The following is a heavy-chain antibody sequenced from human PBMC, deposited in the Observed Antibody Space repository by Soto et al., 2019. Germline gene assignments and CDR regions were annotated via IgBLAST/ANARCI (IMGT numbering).Heavy chain of an antibody. CDR3: ARVPRQQLAFYYFDY. Sequence: ASVKVSCKASGYTFTSYAMHWVRQAPGQRLEWMGWINAGNGNTKYSQKFQGRVTITRDTSASTAYMELSSLRSEDTAVYYCARVPRQQLAFYYFDYWGQGTLVTVSS. D-gene: IGHD6-13*01. J-gene: IGHJ4*02. V-gene: IGHV1-3*01. CDR1: GYTFTSYA. CDR2: INAGNGNT.